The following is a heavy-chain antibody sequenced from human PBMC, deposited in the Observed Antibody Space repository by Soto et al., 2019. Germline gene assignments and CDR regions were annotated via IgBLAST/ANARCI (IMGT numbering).Heavy chain of an antibody. CDR3: AHRNDFWSGYFESEVFGY. CDR1: GFSLSTSGVG. Sequence: GSGPTLVNPTQTLTLTCTFSGFSLSTSGVGVGWIRQPPGKALEWLALIYWNDDKRYSPSLKSRLTITKDTSKNQVVLTMTNMDPVDTATYYCAHRNDFWSGYFESEVFGYWGQGTLVTVSS. J-gene: IGHJ4*02. D-gene: IGHD3-3*01. CDR2: IYWNDDK. V-gene: IGHV2-5*01.